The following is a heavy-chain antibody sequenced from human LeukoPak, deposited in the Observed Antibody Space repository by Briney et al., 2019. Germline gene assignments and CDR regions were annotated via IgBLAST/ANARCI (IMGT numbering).Heavy chain of an antibody. J-gene: IGHJ4*02. V-gene: IGHV1-69*13. CDR2: IIPIFGTA. CDR1: GGTFSSYA. CDR3: AREVMVRGVVTKYYFDY. D-gene: IGHD3-10*01. Sequence: SVKVSCKASGGTFSSYAISWVRQAPGQGLEWMGGIIPIFGTANYAQKFQGRVTITADESTSTAYMELSSLRSEDTAVYYCAREVMVRGVVTKYYFDYWGQGTLVTVSS.